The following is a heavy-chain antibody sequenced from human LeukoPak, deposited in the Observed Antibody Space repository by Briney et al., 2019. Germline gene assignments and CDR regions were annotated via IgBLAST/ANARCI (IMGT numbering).Heavy chain of an antibody. Sequence: GGSLRLSRAASGFTLSNAWMSWVRQAPGKGLEGVGRIKCKSDGGTTDYAALVKGRFTISRDNSKNTLYLQMNTPRAEDTAVYYCANSPHDSSGYSNWYFDLWGRGTLVTVSS. CDR2: IKCKSDGGTT. CDR3: ANSPHDSSGYSNWYFDL. D-gene: IGHD3-22*01. J-gene: IGHJ2*01. CDR1: GFTLSNAW. V-gene: IGHV3-15*01.